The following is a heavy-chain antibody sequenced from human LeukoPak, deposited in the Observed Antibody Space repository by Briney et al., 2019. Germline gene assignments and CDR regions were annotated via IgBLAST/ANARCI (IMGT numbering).Heavy chain of an antibody. Sequence: ALVKVSCKASGYTFTSYAMNWVRQAPGQGLEWMGWINPNSGGTNYAQKFQGRVTMTRDTSISTAYMELSRLRSDDTAVYYCARRRAGTWVDYWGQGTLVTVSS. V-gene: IGHV1-2*02. J-gene: IGHJ4*02. CDR1: GYTFTSYA. CDR3: ARRRAGTWVDY. D-gene: IGHD6-13*01. CDR2: INPNSGGT.